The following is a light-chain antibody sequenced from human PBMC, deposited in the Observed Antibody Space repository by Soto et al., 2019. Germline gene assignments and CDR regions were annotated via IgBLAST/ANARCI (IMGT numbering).Light chain of an antibody. CDR3: QQYDTSVFT. CDR2: GAS. CDR1: QSVGNSH. V-gene: IGKV3-20*01. J-gene: IGKJ3*01. Sequence: ETVLTQSPGTLYFSPGERATLSCRASQSVGNSHVAWYQQRRGLPPRLLIYGASNRATGIPDRFSGSGSGTDFTLTISRVEPEDFAVYYCQQYDTSVFTFGPGTKVDIK.